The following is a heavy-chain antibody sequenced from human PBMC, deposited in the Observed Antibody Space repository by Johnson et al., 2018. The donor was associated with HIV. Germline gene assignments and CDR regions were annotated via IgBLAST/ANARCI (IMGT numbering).Heavy chain of an antibody. CDR2: IYSGGTT. CDR1: GFTVSNNY. CDR3: AKGGYNWKFDGFDI. Sequence: VQLVESGGGLIQPGGSLRLSCAASGFTVSNNYMSWVRQAPGKGLEWVSFIYSGGTTYYADSVKGRFTISRDNSKNTLYVQMNSLRPEDTAVYFCAKGGYNWKFDGFDIWGQGTMVTVSS. D-gene: IGHD1-20*01. V-gene: IGHV3-66*03. J-gene: IGHJ3*02.